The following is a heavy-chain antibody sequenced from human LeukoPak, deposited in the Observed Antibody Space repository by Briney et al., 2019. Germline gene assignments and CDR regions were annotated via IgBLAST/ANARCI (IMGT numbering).Heavy chain of an antibody. J-gene: IGHJ4*02. CDR3: AKDQEGDGYNAVYDY. D-gene: IGHD5-24*01. CDR2: IRGSGAGT. V-gene: IGHV3-23*01. CDR1: GFTFSNYA. Sequence: GGSLRLSCAASGFTFSNYAMSWVRQAPGKGLEWVTGIRGSGAGTYYADSVKGRFTISRDNSKNTLYLQMNSLRAEDTAVYYCAKDQEGDGYNAVYDYWGQGTLVTVSS.